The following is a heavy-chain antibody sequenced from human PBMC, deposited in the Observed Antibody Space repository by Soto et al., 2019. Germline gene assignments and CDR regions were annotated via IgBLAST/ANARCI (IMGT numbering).Heavy chain of an antibody. CDR3: ARDPYSSPIYYYYGVDV. D-gene: IGHD6-13*01. Sequence: SVKVSCKASGGTFSSYAISWVRQAPGQGLEWMGGIIPIFGTANYAQKFQGRVTITADESTSTAYMELSSLRSEDTAVYYCARDPYSSPIYYYYGVDVWGQGTTVTVSS. V-gene: IGHV1-69*13. J-gene: IGHJ6*02. CDR2: IIPIFGTA. CDR1: GGTFSSYA.